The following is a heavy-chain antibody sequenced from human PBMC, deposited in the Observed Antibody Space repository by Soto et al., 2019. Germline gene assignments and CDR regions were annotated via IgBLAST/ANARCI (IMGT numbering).Heavy chain of an antibody. CDR2: IYYSGST. CDR1: GGSISSYY. CDR3: AGLHRNMITFGGVIVTDAFDI. J-gene: IGHJ3*02. Sequence: SETLSLTCTVSGGSISSYYWSWIRQPPGKGLEWIGYIYYSGSTNYNPSLKSRVTISVDTSKNQFSLKLSSVTAADTAVYYCAGLHRNMITFGGVIVTDAFDIWGQGTMVTVSS. V-gene: IGHV4-59*01. D-gene: IGHD3-16*02.